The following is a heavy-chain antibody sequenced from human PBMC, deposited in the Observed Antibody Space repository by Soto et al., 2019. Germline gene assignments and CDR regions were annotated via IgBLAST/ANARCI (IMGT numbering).Heavy chain of an antibody. J-gene: IGHJ4*02. Sequence: QVPLVQSGAGVKKPGSSMKVSCKASGGTFTGFSISWVRQAPGQGLEWMGGISPVFHRTNYAQNFQDRVTITADESTSTVCMERTSLTSEDTAVYFCARDRRSGWSTVGSWHYYFDHWGQGTLVTVSS. CDR2: ISPVFHRT. V-gene: IGHV1-69*01. D-gene: IGHD6-19*01. CDR3: ARDRRSGWSTVGSWHYYFDH. CDR1: GGTFTGFS.